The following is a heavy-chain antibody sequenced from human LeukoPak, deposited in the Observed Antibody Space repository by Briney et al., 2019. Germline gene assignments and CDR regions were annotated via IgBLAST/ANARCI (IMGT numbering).Heavy chain of an antibody. V-gene: IGHV3-7*03. Sequence: GGSLRLSCAASGFTFSSYWMSWVRQAPGKGLEWVANIKQDGSEKYYVDSVKGRFTISRDNAKNSLYLQMNSLRAEDTAVYYCAREIDYRDYGPSDYWGQGTLVTVSS. CDR2: IKQDGSEK. CDR3: AREIDYRDYGPSDY. CDR1: GFTFSSYW. D-gene: IGHD4-17*01. J-gene: IGHJ4*02.